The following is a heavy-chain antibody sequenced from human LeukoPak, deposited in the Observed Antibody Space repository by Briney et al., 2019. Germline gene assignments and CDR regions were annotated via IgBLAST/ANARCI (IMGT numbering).Heavy chain of an antibody. CDR3: ASSMDPYAFDI. D-gene: IGHD2-2*03. J-gene: IGHJ3*02. Sequence: ASVKVSCKASGYTFTSYYMHWVRQAPGQGLERMGIINPSGGSTSYAQKFQGRVTMTRDTSTSTVYMELSSLRSEDTAVYYCASSMDPYAFDIWGQGTMVTVSS. CDR1: GYTFTSYY. V-gene: IGHV1-46*01. CDR2: INPSGGST.